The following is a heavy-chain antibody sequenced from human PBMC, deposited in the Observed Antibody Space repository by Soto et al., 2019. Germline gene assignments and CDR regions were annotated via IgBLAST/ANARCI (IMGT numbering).Heavy chain of an antibody. Sequence: PSETLSLTCTVSGGSISTYYWSWIRQPPGKGLEWIGYFYYSGSTNYNPSLKSRVTISVDTSKNQFSLKPSSVTAADTAVYYCARGGWRHIDYWGQGTLVTVSS. CDR1: GGSISTYY. J-gene: IGHJ4*02. D-gene: IGHD3-3*01. CDR2: FYYSGST. V-gene: IGHV4-59*08. CDR3: ARGGWRHIDY.